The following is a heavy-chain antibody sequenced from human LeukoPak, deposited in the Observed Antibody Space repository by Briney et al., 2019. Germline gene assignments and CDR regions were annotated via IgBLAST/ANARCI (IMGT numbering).Heavy chain of an antibody. J-gene: IGHJ4*02. CDR2: ISGSGGST. CDR1: GFTFSSYA. CDR3: AKPKFTVAGSNYFDY. V-gene: IGHV3-23*01. Sequence: GGSLRLSCAASGFTFSSYAMSWVRQAPGKGLEWVSAISGSGGSTYYADSVKGRFTISRDKSKKTLYLQMNSLRAEDTAVYHCAKPKFTVAGSNYFDYWGQGTLVTVSS. D-gene: IGHD6-19*01.